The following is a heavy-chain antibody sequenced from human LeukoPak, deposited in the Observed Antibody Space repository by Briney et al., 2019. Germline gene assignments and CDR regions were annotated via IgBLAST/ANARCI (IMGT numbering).Heavy chain of an antibody. CDR3: ARGDWNYGRTDY. J-gene: IGHJ4*02. D-gene: IGHD1-7*01. V-gene: IGHV1-18*01. CDR2: ITYNGNT. Sequence: ASVKVSCKASGYTFTSYGISWVRQAPGQGLEWMGWITYNGNTNYAQKLQGRVTMTTDTSTSTAYMDLRSLRSDATAVYYCARGDWNYGRTDYWGQGTLVTVSS. CDR1: GYTFTSYG.